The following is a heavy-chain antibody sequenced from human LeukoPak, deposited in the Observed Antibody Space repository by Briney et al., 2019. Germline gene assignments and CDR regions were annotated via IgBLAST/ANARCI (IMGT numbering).Heavy chain of an antibody. CDR3: ASRPLRCSGGSCYPYFDY. CDR2: INHSGST. Sequence: SETLSLTCAVYGGSFSGYYWSWLRQPPGKGLEWIGEINHSGSTNYNPSLKSRVTISVDKSKNQYSLKLSSVTAADTAVYYCASRPLRCSGGSCYPYFDYWGQGTLVTVSS. J-gene: IGHJ4*02. V-gene: IGHV4-34*01. D-gene: IGHD2-15*01. CDR1: GGSFSGYY.